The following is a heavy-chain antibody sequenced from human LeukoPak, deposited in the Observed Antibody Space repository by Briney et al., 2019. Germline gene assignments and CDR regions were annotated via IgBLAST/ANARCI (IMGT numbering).Heavy chain of an antibody. CDR1: GGSISSGGYY. J-gene: IGHJ4*02. CDR2: IYYSGST. V-gene: IGHV4-31*03. Sequence: PSETLSLTCTVSGGSISSGGYYWNWIRQPPGKGLEWIGYIYYSGSTYYNPSLKSRVTISVDTSKNQFSLKLSSVTAADTAVYYCARSDGDYWGQGTLVTVSS. CDR3: ARSDGDY.